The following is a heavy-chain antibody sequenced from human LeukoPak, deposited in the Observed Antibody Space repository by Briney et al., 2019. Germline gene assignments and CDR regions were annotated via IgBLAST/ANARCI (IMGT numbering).Heavy chain of an antibody. CDR3: AGDFVTTVTTSPVRYGGYFDL. D-gene: IGHD4-17*01. J-gene: IGHJ2*01. CDR1: GGSFSGYY. Sequence: SETLSLTCAVYGGSFSGYYWSWIRQPPGKGLEWIGEINHSGSTNYNPSLKSRVTISVDTSKNQFSLKLSSVTAADTAVYYCAGDFVTTVTTSPVRYGGYFDLWGRGTLVTVSS. CDR2: INHSGST. V-gene: IGHV4-34*01.